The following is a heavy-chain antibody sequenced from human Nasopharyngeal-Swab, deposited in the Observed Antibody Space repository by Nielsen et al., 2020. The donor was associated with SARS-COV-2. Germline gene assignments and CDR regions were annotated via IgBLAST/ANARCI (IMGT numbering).Heavy chain of an antibody. D-gene: IGHD3-16*01. CDR2: LKTDGSDT. CDR3: ARETSASGAYYFDF. Sequence: GGSLRPSCAASGFSFSTYWMHWVRHTPGKGPVWVSRLKTDGSDTMYADSVKGRFTISRDNAKNTIYLQMNSLREEDTALYYCARETSASGAYYFDFWGRGTRVTVSS. V-gene: IGHV3-74*03. CDR1: GFSFSTYW. J-gene: IGHJ4*02.